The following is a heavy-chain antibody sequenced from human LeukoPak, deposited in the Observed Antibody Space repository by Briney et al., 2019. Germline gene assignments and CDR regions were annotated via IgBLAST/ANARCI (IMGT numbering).Heavy chain of an antibody. V-gene: IGHV4-30-4*01. CDR2: IYYSGST. CDR3: ARRTENWNYFDY. Sequence: SQALSHTCTVSGGSISSGDYYWSWIRQPPGKGLEWIGYIYYSGSTYYNPSLKSRVTISVDTSKNQFSLKLSSVTAADTAVYYCARRTENWNYFDYWGQGTLVTVSS. CDR1: GGSISSGDYY. J-gene: IGHJ4*02. D-gene: IGHD1-1*01.